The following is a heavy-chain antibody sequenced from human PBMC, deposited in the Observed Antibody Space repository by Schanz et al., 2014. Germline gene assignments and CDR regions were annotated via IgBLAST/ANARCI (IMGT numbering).Heavy chain of an antibody. V-gene: IGHV3-30-3*02. CDR1: GFTFHTYD. CDR3: AKQHGVIQQVSDY. CDR2: ISHDGHRD. Sequence: VHLEESGGGVVQPGRSLRLSCAASGFTFHTYDMHWVRQAPGKGLEWVAQISHDGHRDFYADSVKGRFTISRDNSENTLYLQMNSLRAEDTAVYYCAKQHGVIQQVSDYWGQGTLVTVSS. J-gene: IGHJ4*02. D-gene: IGHD3-22*01.